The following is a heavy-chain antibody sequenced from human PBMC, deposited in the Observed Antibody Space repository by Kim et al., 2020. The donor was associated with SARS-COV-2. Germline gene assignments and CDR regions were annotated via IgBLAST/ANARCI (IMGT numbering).Heavy chain of an antibody. J-gene: IGHJ4*02. D-gene: IGHD6-19*01. Sequence: GGSLRLSCEASGFTFSSYAMSWVRQAPGKGLEWVSGISYNGGSTFFADSVKGRFSFSRDNSKNTLYLQMNSLRAEDTAVYYCAKVYSGWYWDYWGQGTLVTVSS. CDR2: ISYNGGST. CDR3: AKVYSGWYWDY. CDR1: GFTFSSYA. V-gene: IGHV3-23*01.